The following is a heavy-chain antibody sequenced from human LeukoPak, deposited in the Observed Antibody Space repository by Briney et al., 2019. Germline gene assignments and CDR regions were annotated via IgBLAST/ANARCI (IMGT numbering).Heavy chain of an antibody. CDR2: ISYDGSNK. D-gene: IGHD2-21*02. CDR3: AKDRVGGDYVDYFDF. CDR1: GFSFSSYG. J-gene: IGHJ4*02. Sequence: GRSLRLSCAASGFSFSSYGMHWVRQAPGKGLEWVAFISYDGSNKYYADSVKGRFTISRDNSKNTLYLQTSSLRAEDTAVYYCAKDRVGGDYVDYFDFWGQGTLVTVSS. V-gene: IGHV3-30*18.